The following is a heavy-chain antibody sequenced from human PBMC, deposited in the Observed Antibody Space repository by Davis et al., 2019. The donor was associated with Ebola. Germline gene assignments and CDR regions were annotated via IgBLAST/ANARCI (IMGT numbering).Heavy chain of an antibody. D-gene: IGHD6-13*01. CDR3: ARNTGYSSSWFFFDFDY. CDR2: INPNSGGT. Sequence: AASVKVSCKASGYTFTGYYMHWVRQAPGQGLEWMGWINPNSGGTNYAQKFQGWVTMTRDTSISTAYMELSRLRSDDTAVYYCARNTGYSSSWFFFDFDYWGQGTLVTVSS. V-gene: IGHV1-2*04. CDR1: GYTFTGYY. J-gene: IGHJ4*02.